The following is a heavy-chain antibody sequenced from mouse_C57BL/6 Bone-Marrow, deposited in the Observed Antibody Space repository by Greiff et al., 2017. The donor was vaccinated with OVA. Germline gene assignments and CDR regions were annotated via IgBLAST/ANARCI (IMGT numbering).Heavy chain of an antibody. CDR1: GYSITSGYY. V-gene: IGHV3-6*01. CDR3: SRGGYYYGSSSFAY. Sequence: DVKLQESGPGLVKPSQSLSLTCSVTGYSITSGYYWNWIRQFPGNKLEWMGYISYDGSNNYNPSLKNRISITRDTSKNQFFLKLNSVTTEDTATYYCSRGGYYYGSSSFAYWGQGTLVTVSA. D-gene: IGHD1-1*01. J-gene: IGHJ3*01. CDR2: ISYDGSN.